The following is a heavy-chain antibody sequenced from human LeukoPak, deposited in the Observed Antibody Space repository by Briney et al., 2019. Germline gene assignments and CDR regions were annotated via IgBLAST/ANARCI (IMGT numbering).Heavy chain of an antibody. D-gene: IGHD3-22*01. Sequence: GGSLRLSCAASGFTFDDYAMHWVRQAPGKGLEWVSGISWNSGSIGYADSVKGRFTISRDNAENSLYLQMNSLRAEDTAVYYCARDYSPPHYYDSSGYFDSWGQGTLVTVSS. CDR1: GFTFDDYA. CDR2: ISWNSGSI. J-gene: IGHJ4*02. V-gene: IGHV3-9*01. CDR3: ARDYSPPHYYDSSGYFDS.